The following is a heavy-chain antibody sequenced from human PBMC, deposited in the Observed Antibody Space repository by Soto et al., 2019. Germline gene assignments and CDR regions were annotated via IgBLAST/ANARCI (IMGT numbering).Heavy chain of an antibody. V-gene: IGHV4-28*01. CDR1: GYSISSSNW. CDR2: IYYSGTT. CDR3: ARREIQGPIDY. J-gene: IGHJ4*02. Sequence: QVQLQESGPGLVKPSDTLSLTCAVSGYSISSSNWWGWIRQPPGKGLEWIGYIYYSGTTYYNPSLKGLVTLSVDTSKNQSSLKLTSVTAVDTAVYYCARREIQGPIDYWGQGPLVTVSS.